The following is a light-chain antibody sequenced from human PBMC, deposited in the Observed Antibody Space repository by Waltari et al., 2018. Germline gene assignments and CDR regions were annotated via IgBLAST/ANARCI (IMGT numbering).Light chain of an antibody. Sequence: QSALTQPASVSGSPGQSITISCPGTSSAVGSFNLVSWYQLLPGKAPKLLISEVNKRPSGVSNRFSGSKSGITASLTISGLQAGDEADYYCCSYAGSTTFVLFGGGTKLTVL. J-gene: IGLJ2*01. V-gene: IGLV2-23*02. CDR1: SSAVGSFNL. CDR3: CSYAGSTTFVL. CDR2: EVN.